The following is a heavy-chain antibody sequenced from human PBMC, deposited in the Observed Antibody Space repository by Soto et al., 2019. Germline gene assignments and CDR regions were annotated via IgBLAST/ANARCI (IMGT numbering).Heavy chain of an antibody. CDR3: ARDATSAKYYGMDV. Sequence: QLQLQESGSGLVKPSQTLSLTCAVSGGYISSGGYSWSWIRQPPGKGLEWIGYIYHSGSTYYNPSLKSRVTLSVDRSKNQFSLKLSSVTAADTAAYYCARDATSAKYYGMDVWGQGTTVTVSS. J-gene: IGHJ6*02. V-gene: IGHV4-30-2*01. CDR1: GGYISSGGYS. CDR2: IYHSGST.